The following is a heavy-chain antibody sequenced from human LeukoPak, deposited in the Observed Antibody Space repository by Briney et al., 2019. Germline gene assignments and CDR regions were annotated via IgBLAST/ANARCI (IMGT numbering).Heavy chain of an antibody. D-gene: IGHD5-24*01. CDR1: GFTFDDYA. Sequence: GRSLRLSCAASGFTFDDYAMPWVRQAPGKGLEWVSSISWNSGSIGYADSVKGRFTISRDNAKNSLYLQMNSLRAEDTALYYCAKAEMATIPSYFDYWGQGTLVTVSS. J-gene: IGHJ4*02. CDR3: AKAEMATIPSYFDY. CDR2: ISWNSGSI. V-gene: IGHV3-9*01.